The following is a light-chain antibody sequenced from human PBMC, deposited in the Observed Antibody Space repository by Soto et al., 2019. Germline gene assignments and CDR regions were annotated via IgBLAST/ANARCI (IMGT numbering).Light chain of an antibody. J-gene: IGLJ1*01. V-gene: IGLV2-14*01. Sequence: QSALTQPASLSGSPGQSITISCTGTSSDIGAYDYVSWFQQHPGKAPKLMISEVNNRPSGVSNRFSGSKSGNTAYLTISGLQVEDEAEYFCLSFTTTSTHVLATGTKVNV. CDR3: LSFTTTSTHV. CDR2: EVN. CDR1: SSDIGAYDY.